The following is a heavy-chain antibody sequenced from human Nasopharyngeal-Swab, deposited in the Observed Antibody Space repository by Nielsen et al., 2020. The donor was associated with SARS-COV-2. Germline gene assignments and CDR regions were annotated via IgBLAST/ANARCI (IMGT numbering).Heavy chain of an antibody. CDR3: AREVGDAFDV. Sequence: ASVQVSCKTSGYSFSNYAINWVRQAPDQGFEWMGWINTNTGIPTYVQGFTGRFVFPLDTAVSTAFLQINSLKSEDTGLSYCAREVGDAFDVWGQGTMVTVSS. J-gene: IGHJ3*01. V-gene: IGHV7-4-1*02. CDR2: INTNTGIP. CDR1: GYSFSNYA.